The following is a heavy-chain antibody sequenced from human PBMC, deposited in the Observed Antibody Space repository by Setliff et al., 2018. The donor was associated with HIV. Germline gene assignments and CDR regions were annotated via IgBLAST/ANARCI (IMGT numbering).Heavy chain of an antibody. D-gene: IGHD3-16*02. V-gene: IGHV1-2*02. CDR2: INPNSGGT. Sequence: SVKVSCKASGYTFTGYYMHWVRQAPGQGLEWMGWINPNSGGTNYAQMFQGRVTMTRDTSTSSVYMELRSLRSEDTAVYYCARAYYDSVWGSHRYRFYYFDYWGQGSLVTVSS. CDR3: ARAYYDSVWGSHRYRFYYFDY. J-gene: IGHJ4*02. CDR1: GYTFTGYY.